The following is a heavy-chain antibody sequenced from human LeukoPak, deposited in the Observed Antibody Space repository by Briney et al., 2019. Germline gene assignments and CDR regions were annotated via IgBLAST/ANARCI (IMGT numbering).Heavy chain of an antibody. Sequence: SETLSLTCTVSGGSISSSTYYWGCIRQPPGKGLEWIGGIYYSGSTYYNPSLKSRVTISVDTSKNQFSLKLSSVTAADTAVYYCARTPRGDYDSIIMGPWGQGTLVTVSS. V-gene: IGHV4-39*07. CDR2: IYYSGST. CDR1: GGSISSSTYY. D-gene: IGHD3-22*01. CDR3: ARTPRGDYDSIIMGP. J-gene: IGHJ5*02.